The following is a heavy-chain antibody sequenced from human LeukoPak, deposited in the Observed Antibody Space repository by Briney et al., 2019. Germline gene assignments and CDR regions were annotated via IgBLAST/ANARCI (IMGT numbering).Heavy chain of an antibody. CDR1: GGSISSSSYY. Sequence: KASETLSLTCTVSGGSISSSSYYWGWMRQPPGKGLEWIGSIYYSGSTYYNPSLKSRVTISVDTSKNQFSLKLSSVTAADTAVYYCARHEGSYYYDSDRPYYFDYWGQGTLVTVSS. CDR2: IYYSGST. J-gene: IGHJ4*02. D-gene: IGHD3-22*01. CDR3: ARHEGSYYYDSDRPYYFDY. V-gene: IGHV4-39*01.